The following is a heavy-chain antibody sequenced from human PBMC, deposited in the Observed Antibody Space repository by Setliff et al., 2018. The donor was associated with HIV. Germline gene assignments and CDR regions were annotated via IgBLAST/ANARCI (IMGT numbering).Heavy chain of an antibody. D-gene: IGHD4-4*01. CDR2: INWSGSTT. CDR3: VRDRMEYSVGYYFDS. Sequence: PGGSLRLSCAASGFSFSSYWMTWVRQAPGKGLEWLSDINWSGSTTGYADSVKGRFTISRDNAKNTVYLQINSLRVEDTALYYCVRDRMEYSVGYYFDSWGQGTLVTVSS. V-gene: IGHV3-20*04. CDR1: GFSFSSYW. J-gene: IGHJ4*02.